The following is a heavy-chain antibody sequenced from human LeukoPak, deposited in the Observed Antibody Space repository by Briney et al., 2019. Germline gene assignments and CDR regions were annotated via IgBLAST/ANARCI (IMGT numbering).Heavy chain of an antibody. CDR1: GYTFTSYD. V-gene: IGHV1-8*03. Sequence: GASVKVSCKASGYTFTSYDINWVRQATGQGLEWMGWMNPNSGNTGYAQKFQGRVTITRNTSISTAYMGLSSLRSEDTAVYYCARGQADCSSTSCYGSNYYYYYMDVWGKGTTVTVSS. CDR2: MNPNSGNT. CDR3: ARGQADCSSTSCYGSNYYYYYMDV. D-gene: IGHD2-2*01. J-gene: IGHJ6*03.